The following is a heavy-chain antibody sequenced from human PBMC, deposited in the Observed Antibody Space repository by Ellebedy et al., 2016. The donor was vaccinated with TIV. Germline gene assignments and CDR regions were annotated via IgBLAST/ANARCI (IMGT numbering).Heavy chain of an antibody. CDR1: NASISDYY. J-gene: IGHJ5*02. CDR3: ARFAPLGPGISSNVFEP. D-gene: IGHD3-3*01. V-gene: IGHV4-59*01. CDR2: MYYSGTP. Sequence: SETLSLXXTVSNASISDYYWSWIRQVPGKGMEWIGYMYYSGTPKYNPSLKSRVTISRDTSKNQFSLTLSSVTTADTAVYYCARFAPLGPGISSNVFEPWGQGIMVTVSS.